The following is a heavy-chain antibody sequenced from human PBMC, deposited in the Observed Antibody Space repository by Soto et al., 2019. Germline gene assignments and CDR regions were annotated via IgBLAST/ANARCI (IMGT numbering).Heavy chain of an antibody. V-gene: IGHV3-33*01. CDR3: ARASGPFDY. J-gene: IGHJ4*02. Sequence: QVQLVESGGGVVQPGRSLRLSCAASGFTFSTYGMHWVRQAPGKGLEWVAVIWFDGSNKYYADSVRGRFTISRDNLKNTLYLQMSSLRAEATAVYYCARASGPFDYWGQGTLVTVSS. CDR2: IWFDGSNK. CDR1: GFTFSTYG.